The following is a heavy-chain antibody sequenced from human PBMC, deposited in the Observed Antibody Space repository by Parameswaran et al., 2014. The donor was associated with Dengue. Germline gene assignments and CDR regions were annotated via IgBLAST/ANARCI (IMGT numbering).Heavy chain of an antibody. CDR3: ARCVVATINFDY. V-gene: IGHV4-59*08. D-gene: IGHD5-12*01. J-gene: IGHJ4*02. Sequence: KGLEWIGYIYYSGSTNYNPSLESRVTISVDTSKNQFSLKLSSVTAADTAIYYCARCVVATINFDYWGQGALVTVSS. CDR2: IYYSGST.